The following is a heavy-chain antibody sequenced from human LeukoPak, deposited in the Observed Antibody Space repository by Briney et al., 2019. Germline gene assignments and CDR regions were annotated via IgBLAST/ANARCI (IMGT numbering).Heavy chain of an antibody. J-gene: IGHJ6*02. CDR1: GFTFSSYA. D-gene: IGHD6-13*01. CDR2: ISGSGGST. Sequence: GGSLRLSCAASGFTFSSYAMSWVRQAPGKGLEWVSAISGSGGSTYYADSVKGRFTISRDNSKNTLYLQMNSLRAEDTAVYYCARDSVAAGRVEDYYGMDVWGQGTTVTVSS. CDR3: ARDSVAAGRVEDYYGMDV. V-gene: IGHV3-23*01.